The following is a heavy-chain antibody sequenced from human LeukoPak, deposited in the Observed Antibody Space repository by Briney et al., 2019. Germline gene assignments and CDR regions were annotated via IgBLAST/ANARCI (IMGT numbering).Heavy chain of an antibody. CDR3: AKDPPRWFGELYSFAY. V-gene: IGHV4-61*01. CDR1: GGSVSSGSYY. J-gene: IGHJ4*02. Sequence: KPSETLSLTCTVSGGSVSSGSYYWSWIRQPPGKGLEWIGYIYYSGSTNYNPSLKSRVTISVDTSKNQFSLKLSSVTAADTAVYYCAKDPPRWFGELYSFAYWGEGTLVTVSS. CDR2: IYYSGST. D-gene: IGHD3-10*01.